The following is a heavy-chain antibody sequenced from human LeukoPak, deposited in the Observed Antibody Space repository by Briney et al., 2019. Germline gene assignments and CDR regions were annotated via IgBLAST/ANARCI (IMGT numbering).Heavy chain of an antibody. Sequence: GGSLRLSCAASGFTFSIYEMNWVRQAPGKGLEWVSYISRSGSTIYYADSVKGRVTISRDNAKNSLCLQMNSLRAEDTAVYYCARYYDFWSSYSSYYYMDVWGKGTTVTVSS. CDR1: GFTFSIYE. CDR3: ARYYDFWSSYSSYYYMDV. V-gene: IGHV3-48*03. D-gene: IGHD3-3*01. J-gene: IGHJ6*03. CDR2: ISRSGSTI.